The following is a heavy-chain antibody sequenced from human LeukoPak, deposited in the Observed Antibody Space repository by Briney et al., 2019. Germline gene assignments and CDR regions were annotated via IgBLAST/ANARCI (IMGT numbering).Heavy chain of an antibody. CDR2: IYYSGST. J-gene: IGHJ4*02. CDR3: ARDQGELGINY. Sequence: SETLSLTCTVSGGSITSDSYYWSWIRQPPGKGLEWIGYIYYSGSTNYNPSLKSRVTISVDTSKNQFSLKLSSVTAADTAVYYCARDQGELGINYWGQGTLVTVSS. D-gene: IGHD7-27*01. CDR1: GGSITSDSYY. V-gene: IGHV4-61*01.